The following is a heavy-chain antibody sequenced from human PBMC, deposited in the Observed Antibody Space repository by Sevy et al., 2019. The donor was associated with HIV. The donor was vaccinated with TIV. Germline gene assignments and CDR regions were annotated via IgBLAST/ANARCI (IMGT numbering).Heavy chain of an antibody. Sequence: GGSLRLSCAASGFTFSTYGMHWVRQAPGKGLEWVAFIRFDGSIKYYRDSVKGRLTISRDNSKNTLYLQMNSLKTEDIAVYYCTRLRGTISPYYYFGMDVWGQGSTVTVSS. CDR1: GFTFSTYG. V-gene: IGHV3-30*02. CDR2: IRFDGSIK. J-gene: IGHJ6*02. D-gene: IGHD3-16*01. CDR3: TRLRGTISPYYYFGMDV.